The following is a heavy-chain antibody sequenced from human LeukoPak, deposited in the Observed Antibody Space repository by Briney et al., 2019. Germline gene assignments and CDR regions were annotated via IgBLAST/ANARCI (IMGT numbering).Heavy chain of an antibody. D-gene: IGHD1-26*01. Sequence: SETLSLTCTVSGGSISSYHRSWIRQAAGKGLEWIGRIYTNETTNYNPSLKSRVTMSIDTSKNQFSLRLRSVTAADTAVYYCARNRGSHRYYYGLDVWGQGITVTVSS. V-gene: IGHV4-4*07. CDR2: IYTNETT. CDR1: GGSISSYH. CDR3: ARNRGSHRYYYGLDV. J-gene: IGHJ6*02.